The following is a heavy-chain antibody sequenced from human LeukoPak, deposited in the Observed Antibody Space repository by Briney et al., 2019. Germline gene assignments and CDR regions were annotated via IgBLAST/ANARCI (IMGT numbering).Heavy chain of an antibody. J-gene: IGHJ4*02. Sequence: GGSLRLSCAASGFTFSSYGMHWVRQAPGRGLEWVAFIRYDGSNKYYADSVKGRFTISRDNSKNTLYLQMNSLRAEDTAVYYCAKSKSGTMVRGVIRGQGTLVTVSS. CDR1: GFTFSSYG. CDR3: AKSKSGTMVRGVI. CDR2: IRYDGSNK. V-gene: IGHV3-30*02. D-gene: IGHD3-10*01.